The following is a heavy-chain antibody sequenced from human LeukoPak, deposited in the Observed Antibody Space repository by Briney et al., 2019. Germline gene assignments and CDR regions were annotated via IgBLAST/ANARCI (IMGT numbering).Heavy chain of an antibody. V-gene: IGHV1-46*01. CDR1: GYTFTSYY. D-gene: IGHD5-24*01. CDR3: ARGEGRFHPDGYILDNFDY. Sequence: ASVKVPCKASGYTFTSYYMHWVRQAPGQGLEWMGIINPSGGSTSYAQKFQGRVTMTRDTSTSTVYMELSSLRSEDTAVYYCARGEGRFHPDGYILDNFDYWGQGTLVTVSS. J-gene: IGHJ4*02. CDR2: INPSGGST.